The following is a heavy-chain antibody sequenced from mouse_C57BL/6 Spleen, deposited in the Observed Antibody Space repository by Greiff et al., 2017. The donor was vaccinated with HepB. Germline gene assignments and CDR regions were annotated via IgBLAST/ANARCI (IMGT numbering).Heavy chain of an antibody. CDR1: GFTFSDYG. J-gene: IGHJ4*01. Sequence: EVQGVESGGGLVKPGRSLKLSCAASGFTFSDYGMHWVRQAPEKGLEWVAYSSSGSSTIYYADTVKGRFNISRDTAKNTLFLHMTSLRSEDTAMYYCARPSLLYGAMDYWGQGTSVTVSS. V-gene: IGHV5-17*01. CDR2: SSSGSSTI. CDR3: ARPSLLYGAMDY. D-gene: IGHD2-12*01.